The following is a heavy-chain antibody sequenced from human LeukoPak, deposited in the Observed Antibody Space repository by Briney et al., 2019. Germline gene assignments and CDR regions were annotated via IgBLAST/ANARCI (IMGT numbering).Heavy chain of an antibody. CDR2: INPNTDKT. CDR1: GYTFTSSD. D-gene: IGHD6-13*01. V-gene: IGHV1-8*01. Sequence: ASVTVSCKASGYTFTSSDINWVRQAAGQGLEWMGWINPNTDKTGYARNFQGRVTMTKNISISTAYMEVSSLTYEDTAIYYCARGRPGLASAGIYDFWGRGTLITVSS. J-gene: IGHJ4*02. CDR3: ARGRPGLASAGIYDF.